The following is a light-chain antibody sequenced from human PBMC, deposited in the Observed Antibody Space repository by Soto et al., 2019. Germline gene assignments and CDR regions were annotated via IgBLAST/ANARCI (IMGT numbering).Light chain of an antibody. V-gene: IGLV1-40*01. CDR1: SSNIGAGYD. J-gene: IGLJ1*01. Sequence: QSVLTQPPSVSGAPGQRVTISCTGSSSNIGAGYDVHWYQQLPGTAPKLLIYGNSNRPSGVPDRFSGSKSGTSASLAITGLQAEYEADYYCQSYDSSLSGSGVFVTGTKVTVL. CDR3: QSYDSSLSGSGV. CDR2: GNS.